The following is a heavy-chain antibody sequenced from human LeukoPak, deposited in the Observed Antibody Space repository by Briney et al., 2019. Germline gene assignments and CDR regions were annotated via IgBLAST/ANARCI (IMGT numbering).Heavy chain of an antibody. V-gene: IGHV1-46*03. Sequence: ASVKVSCKASGYTFTSYYMHWVRQAPGQGLEWMGIINPSGGSTSYAQKFQGRVTMTRDTSTSTVYVELSSLRSEDTAVYYCARGMGFWSGRKRDYYMGVWGKGTTVTVSS. D-gene: IGHD3-3*01. J-gene: IGHJ6*03. CDR3: ARGMGFWSGRKRDYYMGV. CDR1: GYTFTSYY. CDR2: INPSGGST.